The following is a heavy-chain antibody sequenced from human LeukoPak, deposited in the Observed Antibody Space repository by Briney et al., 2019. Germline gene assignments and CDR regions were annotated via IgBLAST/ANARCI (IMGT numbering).Heavy chain of an antibody. CDR1: GFIFSDYY. J-gene: IGHJ4*02. V-gene: IGHV3-11*01. CDR3: ARDEGNLAYSNYGFDY. D-gene: IGHD4-11*01. CDR2: ISSGSTI. Sequence: GGSLRLSCAASGFIFSDYYMSWIRQAPGKGLEWVSYISSGSTIYYSDSVKGRFTISRDNAKNSLYLQLNSLREEDTAVYYRARDEGNLAYSNYGFDYWGQGTLVTVSS.